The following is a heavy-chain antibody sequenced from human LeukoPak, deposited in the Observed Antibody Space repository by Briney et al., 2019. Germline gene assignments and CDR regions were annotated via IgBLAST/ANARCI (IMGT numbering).Heavy chain of an antibody. CDR3: ARSVAATPFFSGDMYYFDY. V-gene: IGHV4-39*07. CDR2: IYYSGST. CDR1: GGSISSSSYY. Sequence: PSETLSLTCTVSGGSISSSSYYWGWIRQPPGKGLEWIGSIYYSGSTYYNPSLKSRVTISVDTSKNQFSLKLSSVTAADTAVYYCARSVAATPFFSGDMYYFDYWGQGTLVTVSS. J-gene: IGHJ4*02. D-gene: IGHD2-15*01.